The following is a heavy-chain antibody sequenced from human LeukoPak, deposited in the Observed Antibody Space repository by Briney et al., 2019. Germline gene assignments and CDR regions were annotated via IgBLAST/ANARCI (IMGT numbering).Heavy chain of an antibody. CDR1: GFTFSSYA. Sequence: GRSLRLSCAASGFTFSSYAMHWVRQAPGKGLEWVAVISYDGSNKYYADSVKGRFTISRDNSKNTLYLQMNSLRAEDTAVYYCARASVYGDYGMDVWGQGTTVTVSS. J-gene: IGHJ6*02. CDR3: ARASVYGDYGMDV. V-gene: IGHV3-30-3*01. D-gene: IGHD4-17*01. CDR2: ISYDGSNK.